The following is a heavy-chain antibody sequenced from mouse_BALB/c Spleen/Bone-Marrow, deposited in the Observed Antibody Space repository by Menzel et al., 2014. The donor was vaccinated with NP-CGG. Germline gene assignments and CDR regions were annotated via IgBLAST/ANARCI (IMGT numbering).Heavy chain of an antibody. V-gene: IGHV1S81*02. CDR2: INPSNGGT. D-gene: IGHD2-1*01. CDR1: GYTFTSYY. Sequence: QVQLQQPGAELVKPGASVKLSCRASGYTFTSYYMYWVKQRPGQGLEWIGEINPSNGGTNFNEKFKNKATLTVDKSSSTAYMQLSSLIFEDSAVYYCTRSNGNWFAYWGQGTLVTASA. CDR3: TRSNGNWFAY. J-gene: IGHJ3*01.